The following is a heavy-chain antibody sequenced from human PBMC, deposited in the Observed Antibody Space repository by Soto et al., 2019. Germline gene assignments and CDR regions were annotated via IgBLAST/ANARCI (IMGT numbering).Heavy chain of an antibody. D-gene: IGHD3-3*01. Sequence: SVKVSCKASGYTFTAYGISWVRQAPGQGLEWMGWISVYNGNTNYAQKLQGRVTMTTDTSTSTAYMELRSLRSDDTAVYYCARVYDFWSGYQTPFDYWGQGTLVTVSS. V-gene: IGHV1-18*01. CDR3: ARVYDFWSGYQTPFDY. CDR1: GYTFTAYG. CDR2: ISVYNGNT. J-gene: IGHJ4*02.